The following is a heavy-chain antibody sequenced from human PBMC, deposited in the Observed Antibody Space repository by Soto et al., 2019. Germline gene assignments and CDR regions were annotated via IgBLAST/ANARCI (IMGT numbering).Heavy chain of an antibody. Sequence: PSETLSLTCTVSSGSMSGYYWNWIRQPPGKGLEWVSAISGSGGSTYYADSVKGRFTISRDNSKNTLYLQMNSLRAKDTAVYYCAKDRVVGATPVGFDYWGQGTLVTVSS. J-gene: IGHJ4*02. D-gene: IGHD1-26*01. CDR2: ISGSGGST. CDR1: SGSMSGYY. V-gene: IGHV3-23*01. CDR3: AKDRVVGATPVGFDY.